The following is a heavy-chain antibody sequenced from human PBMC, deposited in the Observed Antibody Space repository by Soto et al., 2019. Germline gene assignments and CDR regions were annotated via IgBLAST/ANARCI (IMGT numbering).Heavy chain of an antibody. CDR2: TYQSGSA. J-gene: IGHJ6*02. V-gene: IGHV4-30-2*06. CDR3: ARDYYGMDV. Sequence: PSETLSLTCTVSGGSISSGGYSWTWIRQSPGKGLEWIGYTYQSGSAYYNPSLKSRVTISVDRSKNQFSLNLTSVTAADTAVYYCARDYYGMDVWGQRTTVTVSS. CDR1: GGSISSGGYS.